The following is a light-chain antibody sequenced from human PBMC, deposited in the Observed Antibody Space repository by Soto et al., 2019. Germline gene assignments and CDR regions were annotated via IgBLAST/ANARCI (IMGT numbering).Light chain of an antibody. CDR3: NSYTRSRSYV. CDR2: EVS. Sequence: QSVLTQPASVSGSPGQSITISCTGTSSDVGGYNYVSWYQQHPGKAPKVIIFEVSNRPSGVSNRFSGSKSGNTASLTISGLLAEDEADYYCNSYTRSRSYVFGTGTMLTVL. J-gene: IGLJ1*01. V-gene: IGLV2-14*01. CDR1: SSDVGGYNY.